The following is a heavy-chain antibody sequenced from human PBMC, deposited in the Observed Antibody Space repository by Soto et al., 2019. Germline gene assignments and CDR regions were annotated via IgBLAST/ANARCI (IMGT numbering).Heavy chain of an antibody. V-gene: IGHV1-3*01. CDR3: VEGSSAPWDY. CDR1: GYTFTSYA. D-gene: IGHD6-6*01. CDR2: INAGNGNT. Sequence: QVQLVQSGAEVKKPGASVKVSCKASGYTFTSYAMHWVRQAPGQRLEWMGWINAGNGNTKYSHKFQGRVTITRDTSASTAYMELSSLRSEDTAVYYCVEGSSAPWDYWGQGTLVTVSS. J-gene: IGHJ4*02.